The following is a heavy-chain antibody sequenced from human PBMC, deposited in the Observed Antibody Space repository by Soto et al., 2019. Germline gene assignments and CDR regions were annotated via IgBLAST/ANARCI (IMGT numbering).Heavy chain of an antibody. V-gene: IGHV4-31*03. CDR3: ARVGGFGATTIDY. Sequence: SETLSLTCTVSGGPFSRGGYYWSWIRQHPGKGLECIGYIFYTGSTYYNPTLKSRVTMSVDTSKRQFSLNLSSLTAADTAVYYCARVGGFGATTIDYWGQGTLVTVSS. J-gene: IGHJ4*02. CDR1: GGPFSRGGYY. CDR2: IFYTGST. D-gene: IGHD3-10*01.